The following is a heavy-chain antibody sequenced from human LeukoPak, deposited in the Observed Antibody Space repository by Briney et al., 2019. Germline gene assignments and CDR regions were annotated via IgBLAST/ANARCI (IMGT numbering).Heavy chain of an antibody. CDR2: INPNSGGT. V-gene: IGHV1-2*02. Sequence: ASVKVSCKVSGYTFTGYYMHWVRQAPGQGLEWMGWINPNSGGTNYAQKFQGRVTMTRDTSISTAYMELSRLRSDDTAVYYCARDRGNWGGRDAFDIWGQGTMVTVSS. CDR3: ARDRGNWGGRDAFDI. D-gene: IGHD7-27*01. J-gene: IGHJ3*02. CDR1: GYTFTGYY.